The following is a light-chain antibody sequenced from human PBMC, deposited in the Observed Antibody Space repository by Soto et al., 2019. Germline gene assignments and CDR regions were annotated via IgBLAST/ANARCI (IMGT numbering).Light chain of an antibody. CDR1: SSDVGGYNY. V-gene: IGLV2-14*01. Sequence: QSALTQPASVSGSPGQSITISCTGTSSDVGGYNYVSWYQQHPGKAPKLMIYEVSNRPSGVSNRFSGSKSGNTASLTFSGLQAEDEADYYCSSYTSSSTLPFGTGTKLTVL. CDR3: SSYTSSSTLP. J-gene: IGLJ1*01. CDR2: EVS.